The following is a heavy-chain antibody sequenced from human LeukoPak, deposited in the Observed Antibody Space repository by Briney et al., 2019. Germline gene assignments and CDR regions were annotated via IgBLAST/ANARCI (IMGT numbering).Heavy chain of an antibody. J-gene: IGHJ3*02. Sequence: SETLSLTCAVSGYSISSGYYWGWIRQPPGKGLEWIGSIYHSGSTYYNPSLKSRVTISVDTSMNQFSLKLSSVTAADTAVYYCALPYCSGGSCYSVGAFDIWGQGTMVTVSS. D-gene: IGHD2-15*01. CDR2: IYHSGST. CDR3: ALPYCSGGSCYSVGAFDI. V-gene: IGHV4-38-2*01. CDR1: GYSISSGYY.